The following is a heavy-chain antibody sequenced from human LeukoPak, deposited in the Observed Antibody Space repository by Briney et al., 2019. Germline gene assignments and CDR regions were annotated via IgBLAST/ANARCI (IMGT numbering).Heavy chain of an antibody. CDR1: GGSISSYY. CDR2: IYYSGST. J-gene: IGHJ5*02. CDR3: ARSRGYSYGYVEWFDP. Sequence: SETLSLTCTVSGGSISSYYWSWIRQPPGKGLEWIGHIYYSGSTTYNPSLKSRVTMSVDTSKNQFSLRLSSVTAADTAVYYCARSRGYSYGYVEWFDPWGQGTLVTVSS. D-gene: IGHD5-18*01. V-gene: IGHV4-59*01.